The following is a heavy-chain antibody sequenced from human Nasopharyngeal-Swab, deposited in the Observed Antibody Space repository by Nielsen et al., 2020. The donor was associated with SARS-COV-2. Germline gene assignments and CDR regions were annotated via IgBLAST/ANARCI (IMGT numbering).Heavy chain of an antibody. Sequence: SETLSLTCTVSGYSISSGSYYWSWIRQPPGKGLEWIGYIYYSGSTNYNPSLKSRVTISVDTSKNQFSLKLSSVTAADTAVYYCARDPGYSYFNWFDPWGQGTLVTVSS. D-gene: IGHD5-18*01. CDR3: ARDPGYSYFNWFDP. V-gene: IGHV4-61*01. CDR2: IYYSGST. J-gene: IGHJ5*02. CDR1: GYSISSGSYY.